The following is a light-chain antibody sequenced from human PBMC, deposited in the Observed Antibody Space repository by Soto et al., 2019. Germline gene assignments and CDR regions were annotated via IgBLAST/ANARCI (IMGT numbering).Light chain of an antibody. J-gene: IGLJ2*01. CDR3: SSYTSSSTLVV. Sequence: QSALTQPASGSGSPGQSINISCTGTSSDVGGYNYVSWYQQHPGKAPKLMIYDVSNRPSGVSTRFSGSKSGNTASLTISGLQAEDEADYYCSSYTSSSTLVVFGGGTKLTV. CDR1: SSDVGGYNY. CDR2: DVS. V-gene: IGLV2-14*01.